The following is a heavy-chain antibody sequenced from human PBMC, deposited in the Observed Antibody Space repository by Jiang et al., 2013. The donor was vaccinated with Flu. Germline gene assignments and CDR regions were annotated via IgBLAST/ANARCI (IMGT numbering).Heavy chain of an antibody. J-gene: IGHJ4*02. CDR3: ARQKAGYNSGWHPLDY. Sequence: GESLRMSCKGSGYSFTSYWIGWVRQMPGKGLEWMGNIYPGDSDTRYSPSFQGQVTISADKSISTAYLQWSSLKTSDSAMYYCARQKAGYNSGWHPLDYWGQGTLVTVSS. V-gene: IGHV5-51*01. CDR1: GYSFTSYW. CDR2: IYPGDSDT. D-gene: IGHD6-19*01.